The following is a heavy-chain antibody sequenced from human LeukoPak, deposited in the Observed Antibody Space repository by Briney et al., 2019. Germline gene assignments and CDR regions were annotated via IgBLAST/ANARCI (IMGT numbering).Heavy chain of an antibody. D-gene: IGHD5-18*01. CDR3: AKGRGYSYGQKDY. J-gene: IGHJ4*02. CDR2: ISSSGSTI. CDR1: GFTFSDYY. V-gene: IGHV3-11*01. Sequence: GGSLRLSCAASGFTFSDYYMSWIRQAPGKGLEWVSYISSSGSTIYYADSVKGRFTISRDNSKNTLYLQMNSLRAEDTAVYYCAKGRGYSYGQKDYWGQGTLVTVSS.